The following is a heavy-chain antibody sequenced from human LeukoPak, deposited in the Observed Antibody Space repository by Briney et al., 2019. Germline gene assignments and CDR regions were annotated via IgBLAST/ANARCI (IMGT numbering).Heavy chain of an antibody. D-gene: IGHD1-26*01. CDR2: MNPNSGNT. V-gene: IGHV1-8*01. CDR3: ARGTGGWAAAEEQWELLG. J-gene: IGHJ4*02. Sequence: ASVKVSCKASGYTFTSYDINWVRQATGQGLEWMGWMNPNSGNTGYAQKFQGRVTMTRNTSISTAYMELSSLRSEDTAVYYCARGTGGWAAAEEQWELLGWGQGTLVTVSS. CDR1: GYTFTSYD.